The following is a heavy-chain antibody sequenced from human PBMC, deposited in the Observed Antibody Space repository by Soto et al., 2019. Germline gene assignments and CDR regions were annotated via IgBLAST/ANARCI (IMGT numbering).Heavy chain of an antibody. Sequence: ETLSLTCAVYGGSFSGYYWSWIRQPPGKGLEWIGEINHSGSTNYNPSLKSRVTISVDTSKNQFSLKLSSVTAADTAVYYCAVGGNYGMDVWGQGTTVTVSS. CDR2: INHSGST. V-gene: IGHV4-34*01. CDR3: AVGGNYGMDV. CDR1: GGSFSGYY. J-gene: IGHJ6*02.